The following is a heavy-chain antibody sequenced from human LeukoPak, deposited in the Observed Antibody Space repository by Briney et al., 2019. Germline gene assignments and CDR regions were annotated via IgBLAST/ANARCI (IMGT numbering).Heavy chain of an antibody. Sequence: SETLSLTCAVHGGSFSGYYWSWIRQPPGKGLEWIGEINHSGSTNYNPSLRSRVTISVDTSKNQFSLKLSSVTAADTAVYYCARGSQSLGYCSGDTCRAKIFDYWGQGTLVTVSS. J-gene: IGHJ4*02. D-gene: IGHD2-15*01. CDR1: GGSFSGYY. V-gene: IGHV4-34*01. CDR2: INHSGST. CDR3: ARGSQSLGYCSGDTCRAKIFDY.